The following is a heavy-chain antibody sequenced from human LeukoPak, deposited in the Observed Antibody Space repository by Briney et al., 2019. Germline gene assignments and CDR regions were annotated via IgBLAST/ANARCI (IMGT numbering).Heavy chain of an antibody. CDR2: ISSSSSTI. V-gene: IGHV3-48*01. Sequence: GGSLRLSCAASGFTFSSYSMNWVRQAPGKGLEWVSYISSSSSTIYYADSVKGRFTISRDNAKNSLYLQMNSLRAEDTAVYYCARDPRSGYSSSWYARNEDWFDPWGQGTLVTVSS. J-gene: IGHJ5*02. D-gene: IGHD6-13*01. CDR3: ARDPRSGYSSSWYARNEDWFDP. CDR1: GFTFSSYS.